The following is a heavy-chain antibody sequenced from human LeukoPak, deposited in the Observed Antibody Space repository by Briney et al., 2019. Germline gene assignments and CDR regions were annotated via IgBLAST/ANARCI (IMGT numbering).Heavy chain of an antibody. D-gene: IGHD4/OR15-4a*01. V-gene: IGHV3-48*01. J-gene: IGHJ3*02. CDR3: ARVFRASNDAFDM. CDR1: GFSLSSYA. Sequence: GGSLRLSCAASGFSLSSYAMNWVRQAPGKGLEWVSYIGSSSTSARYYADSVKGRFTVSRDNAKNSLYLQMNSLRTEDTAVYSCARVFRASNDAFDMWGQGTMVTVSS. CDR2: IGSSSTSAR.